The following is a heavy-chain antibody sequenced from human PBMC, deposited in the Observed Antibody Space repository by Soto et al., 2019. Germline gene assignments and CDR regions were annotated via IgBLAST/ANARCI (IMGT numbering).Heavy chain of an antibody. D-gene: IGHD3-10*01. CDR2: LKSDNGGA. V-gene: IGHV1-2*02. J-gene: IGHJ6*04. CDR3: ARDLCPLGSGSACPKFGLGF. Sequence: ASVKVSCKASGYTFTGHYMHWVRQVSGKGLEYLGWLKSDNGGAYSAPKFQGRVTFTRDTSTTTAYMELSGLRSDDTAVYFCARDLCPLGSGSACPKFGLGFWGEGATVPVCS. CDR1: GYTFTGHY.